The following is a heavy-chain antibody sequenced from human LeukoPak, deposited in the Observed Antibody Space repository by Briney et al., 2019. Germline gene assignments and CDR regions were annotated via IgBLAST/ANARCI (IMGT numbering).Heavy chain of an antibody. CDR2: IWSDGSHK. CDR3: VRASGSFDY. V-gene: IGHV3-33*01. Sequence: PGGSLRLSRAASGFTFSDYGIHWVRQAPGKGLEWVAVIWSDGSHKFYGDSVTGRFTISRDNSKKTLYLQMNSLRVEDTAVYYCVRASGSFDYWGQGTLVSVSS. CDR1: GFTFSDYG. J-gene: IGHJ4*02. D-gene: IGHD3-10*01.